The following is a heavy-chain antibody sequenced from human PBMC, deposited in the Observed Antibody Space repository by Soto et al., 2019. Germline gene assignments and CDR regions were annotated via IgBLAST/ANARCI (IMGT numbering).Heavy chain of an antibody. CDR1: GFTLRNYW. D-gene: IGHD1-26*01. J-gene: IGHJ4*02. Sequence: GGSLRLSCAASGFTLRNYWMTWVRQAPGKGLESVANINKDGSQKNYVDSVKGRFTIARHNGQNSLSLQINSLRVEDTAVYYTVREVGMAYWGQGALVTVSS. CDR3: VREVGMAY. CDR2: INKDGSQK. V-gene: IGHV3-7*01.